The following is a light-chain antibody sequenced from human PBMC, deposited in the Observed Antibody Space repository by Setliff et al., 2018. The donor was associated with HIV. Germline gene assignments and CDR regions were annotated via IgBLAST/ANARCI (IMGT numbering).Light chain of an antibody. V-gene: IGLV2-11*01. J-gene: IGLJ1*01. CDR1: SSDIGGYNY. CDR3: SSFTSSGTYV. CDR2: HIT. Sequence: QSALTQPRSVSGSPGQSVTFSCTGASSDIGGYNYVSWYQQHPGKAPKLLIYHITKRPSGVPDRFSASKSGNTASLTISGLQAEDEADYYCSSFTSSGTYVFGTGTKVTVL.